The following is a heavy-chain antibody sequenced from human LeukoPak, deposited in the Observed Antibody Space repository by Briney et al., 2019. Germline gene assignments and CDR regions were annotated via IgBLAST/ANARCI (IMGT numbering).Heavy chain of an antibody. Sequence: KPSETLSLTCTVSGGSISRYYWSWIRQPPGKGLEWIGYIYYSGSTNYNPSLKSRVTMSVDTSKNQFSLKLSSVTAADTAVYYCARTLSFDGYSDYWGQGILVTVSS. CDR1: GGSISRYY. J-gene: IGHJ4*02. CDR3: ARTLSFDGYSDY. V-gene: IGHV4-59*01. CDR2: IYYSGST. D-gene: IGHD5-24*01.